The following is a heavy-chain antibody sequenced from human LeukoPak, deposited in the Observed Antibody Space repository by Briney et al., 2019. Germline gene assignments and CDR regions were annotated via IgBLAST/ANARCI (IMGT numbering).Heavy chain of an antibody. Sequence: GGSLRLSCVVSGFTLSHYGMHWVRQAPGKGLEWVAVIWHDGGDKYYADSVKGRFTISRDNSKNTLFLEMNSLRAEDTAVYYCATKTGHCSGGSCYDYWGQGTLVTVSS. CDR2: IWHDGGDK. CDR3: ATKTGHCSGGSCYDY. D-gene: IGHD2-15*01. V-gene: IGHV3-33*03. J-gene: IGHJ4*02. CDR1: GFTLSHYG.